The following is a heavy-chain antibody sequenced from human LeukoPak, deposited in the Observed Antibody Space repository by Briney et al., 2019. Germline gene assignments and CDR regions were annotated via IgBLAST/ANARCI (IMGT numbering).Heavy chain of an antibody. CDR1: GFTFSSYA. CDR3: AKILGYCSSTSCYTTPMLDY. V-gene: IGHV3-23*01. D-gene: IGHD2-2*02. CDR2: ISGSGGST. J-gene: IGHJ4*02. Sequence: GGSLRLSCAASGFTFSSYAMSWVRQAPGKGLEWVSAISGSGGSTYYADSVKGRFTTYRVNSTHSLYLQMNSLRAEDTAVYYCAKILGYCSSTSCYTTPMLDYWGQGTLVTVSS.